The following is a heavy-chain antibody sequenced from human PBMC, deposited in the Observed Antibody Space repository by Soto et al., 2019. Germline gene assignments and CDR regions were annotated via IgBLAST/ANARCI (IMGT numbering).Heavy chain of an antibody. J-gene: IGHJ5*02. CDR1: GFTFDDYA. V-gene: IGHV3-9*01. Sequence: EVQLVESGGGLVQPGRSLRLSCAASGFTFDDYAMHWVRQAPGKGLEWVSGISWNSGSIGYADSVKGRFTISRDNAKNSLYLQMNSLRAEDTALYYCANDLFGQLGPNWFDPWGQGTLVTVSS. CDR2: ISWNSGSI. D-gene: IGHD3-10*02. CDR3: ANDLFGQLGPNWFDP.